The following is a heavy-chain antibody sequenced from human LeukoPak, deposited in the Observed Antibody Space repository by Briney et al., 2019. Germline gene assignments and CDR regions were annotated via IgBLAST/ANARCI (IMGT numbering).Heavy chain of an antibody. CDR1: GGSISSSSYY. D-gene: IGHD1/OR15-1a*01. CDR2: IYYSGST. J-gene: IGHJ5*02. V-gene: IGHV4-39*07. Sequence: SETLSLTCTVSGGSISSSSYYWGWLRQPPGKGLEWIGSIYYSGSTYYNPSLKSRVTISVDTSKNQFSLKLSSVTAADTAVYYCARDLEQGWFDPWGQGTLVTVSS. CDR3: ARDLEQGWFDP.